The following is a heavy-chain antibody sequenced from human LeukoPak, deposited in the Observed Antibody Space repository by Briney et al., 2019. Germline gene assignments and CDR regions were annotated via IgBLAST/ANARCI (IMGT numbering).Heavy chain of an antibody. V-gene: IGHV1-2*06. CDR3: ARSSYYYDSSGYYEDY. CDR1: VGTFSSYA. D-gene: IGHD3-22*01. Sequence: ASVNVSCKASVGTFSSYAISWVGQAPGQGLEWMGRINPNSGGTNYAQKFQGRVTMTRDTSISTAYMELSRLRSDDTAVYYCARSSYYYDSSGYYEDYWGQGTLVTVSS. J-gene: IGHJ4*02. CDR2: INPNSGGT.